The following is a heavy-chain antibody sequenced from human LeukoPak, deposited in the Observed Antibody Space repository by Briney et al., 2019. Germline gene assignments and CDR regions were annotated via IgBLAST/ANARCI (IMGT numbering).Heavy chain of an antibody. V-gene: IGHV3-48*03. J-gene: IGHJ4*02. D-gene: IGHD5-12*01. Sequence: GGSLRLSCAASGFTVTGNHMNWVRQAPGKGLEWISFISISGTTTYYADSVKGRFTISRDNAKHSLYLQMNSLRAEDTAVYYCARDVTGYDNFDSWGQGALVTVSS. CDR1: GFTVTGNH. CDR2: ISISGTTT. CDR3: ARDVTGYDNFDS.